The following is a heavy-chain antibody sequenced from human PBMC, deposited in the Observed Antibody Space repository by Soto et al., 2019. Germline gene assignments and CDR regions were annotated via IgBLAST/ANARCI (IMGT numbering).Heavy chain of an antibody. Sequence: QITLKESGPTLVKPTQTLTLTCSFSGFSLTSSGVGVDWIRQPPGKALEWLALIFWDDDRRYSPSLKTRLTITKDIAKNQVVLTMTNRAPVDTGTYYCAHRGGYSSTGMDVGGQGTTVTVSS. CDR3: AHRGGYSSTGMDV. CDR1: GFSLTSSGVG. J-gene: IGHJ6*02. D-gene: IGHD6-13*01. V-gene: IGHV2-5*02. CDR2: IFWDDDR.